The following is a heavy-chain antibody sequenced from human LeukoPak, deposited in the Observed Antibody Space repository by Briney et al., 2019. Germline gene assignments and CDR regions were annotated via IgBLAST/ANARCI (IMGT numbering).Heavy chain of an antibody. J-gene: IGHJ4*02. CDR2: IWYDGSNK. Sequence: GSLRLSCAASGFPFSSYGMHWVRPAPGKGLEWVAVIWYDGSNKYYADSVKGRFTISRDNSKNTLYLQMNSLRAEDTAVYYCARAPYCGGDCYTQLDYWGQGTLVTVSS. D-gene: IGHD2-21*02. CDR3: ARAPYCGGDCYTQLDY. CDR1: GFPFSSYG. V-gene: IGHV3-33*01.